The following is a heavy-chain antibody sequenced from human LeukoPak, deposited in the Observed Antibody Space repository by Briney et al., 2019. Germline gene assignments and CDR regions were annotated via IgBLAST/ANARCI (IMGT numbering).Heavy chain of an antibody. CDR1: GGSFSGYY. D-gene: IGHD4-17*01. Sequence: SETLSLTCAVYGGSFSGYYWSWVRQPPGKGLEWIGEINHSGSTNYNPSLKSRVTISVDTSKHQFSLKLSSVTAADTAVYYCARAGWATVTKGSWFDPWGQGTLVTVSS. CDR2: INHSGST. CDR3: ARAGWATVTKGSWFDP. V-gene: IGHV4-34*01. J-gene: IGHJ5*02.